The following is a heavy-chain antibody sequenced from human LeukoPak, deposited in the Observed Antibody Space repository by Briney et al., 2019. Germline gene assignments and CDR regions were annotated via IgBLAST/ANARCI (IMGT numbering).Heavy chain of an antibody. V-gene: IGHV3-23*01. Sequence: PGGSLRLSCAASGFTFSNYAMSWVRQAPGKGLEWVSAISGGGGNIYYADSVKGRFTISRDNSRNTLDLQMNSLRAEDTALYYCAAYGGSRGIGRGFDYWGQGTLVTVSS. CDR1: GFTFSNYA. J-gene: IGHJ4*02. CDR2: ISGGGGNI. CDR3: AAYGGSRGIGRGFDY. D-gene: IGHD4-23*01.